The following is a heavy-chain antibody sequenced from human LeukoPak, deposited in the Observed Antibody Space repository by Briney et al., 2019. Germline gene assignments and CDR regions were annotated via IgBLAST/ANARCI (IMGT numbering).Heavy chain of an antibody. J-gene: IGHJ4*02. V-gene: IGHV3-21*01. CDR3: ARDRITGVVTAPFDY. CDR1: GFTFSSYS. CDR2: ISSSSSYI. D-gene: IGHD2-21*02. Sequence: GGSLRLSCAASGFTFSSYSMNWVRHAPGKGLEWVSSISSSSSYIYYTDSVKGRFTISRDNAKNSLYLQMNSLRAEDTAVYYCARDRITGVVTAPFDYWGQGTLVTVSS.